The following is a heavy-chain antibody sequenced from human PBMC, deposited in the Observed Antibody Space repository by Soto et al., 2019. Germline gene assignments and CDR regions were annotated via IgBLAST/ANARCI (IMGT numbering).Heavy chain of an antibody. Sequence: QVQLVQSGAEVKKPGSSVKVSCKASGGSFNSHAINWVRQAPGQGLEWMGGFIPVLGTANYAQKFQGRVTITADRSKTTAYMELTSLTSEDTAVYYCARGACGGGYYANFDHWGQGTLVTVSS. V-gene: IGHV1-69*06. D-gene: IGHD2-21*01. J-gene: IGHJ4*02. CDR3: ARGACGGGYYANFDH. CDR2: FIPVLGTA. CDR1: GGSFNSHA.